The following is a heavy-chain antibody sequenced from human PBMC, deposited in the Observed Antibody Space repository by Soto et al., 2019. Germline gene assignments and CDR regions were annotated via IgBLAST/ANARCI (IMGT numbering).Heavy chain of an antibody. CDR1: SASISSIDW. V-gene: IGHV4-4*02. CDR2: ISHSGTT. J-gene: IGHJ3*02. Sequence: QVQLQESGPALVKPSGTLSLTCAVSSASISSIDWCSWVRQPPGKGLEWIGEISHSGTTYYNPSLKSRVTISLDRSNNQFSLNLNFVTAADTAIYYCARLLTGAWNALDIWGQGTMVTVSS. CDR3: ARLLTGAWNALDI. D-gene: IGHD3-9*01.